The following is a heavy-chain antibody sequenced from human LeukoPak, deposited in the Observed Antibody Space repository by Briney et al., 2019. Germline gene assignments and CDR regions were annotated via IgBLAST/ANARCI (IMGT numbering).Heavy chain of an antibody. J-gene: IGHJ4*02. Sequence: GGSLRLSCASSGFTFSFYWMHWVRQAPGKGLVWVSRINNDGRSTSYAGSVKGRFTISRDNAKNTLYLQMNSLRAEDTAVYYCARNNEYCTGGTCRLDYWGQGALVTVSS. CDR2: INNDGRST. CDR1: GFTFSFYW. CDR3: ARNNEYCTGGTCRLDY. D-gene: IGHD2-15*01. V-gene: IGHV3-74*01.